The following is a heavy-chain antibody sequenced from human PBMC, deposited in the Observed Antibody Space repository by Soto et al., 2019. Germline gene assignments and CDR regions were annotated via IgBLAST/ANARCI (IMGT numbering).Heavy chain of an antibody. D-gene: IGHD6-19*01. CDR3: ARGRTSGWLYYYYGMDV. J-gene: IGHJ6*02. CDR1: GFTFSSYW. Sequence: GGSLRLSCAASGFTFSSYWMHWVRQAPGKGLVWVSRINSDGSSTSYADSVKGRFTISRDNAKNTLYLQMNSLRAEDTAVYYCARGRTSGWLYYYYGMDVWGQGTTVTVSS. V-gene: IGHV3-74*01. CDR2: INSDGSST.